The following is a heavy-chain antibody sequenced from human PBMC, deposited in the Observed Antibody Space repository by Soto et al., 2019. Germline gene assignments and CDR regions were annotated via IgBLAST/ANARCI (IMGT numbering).Heavy chain of an antibody. Sequence: LRLSCAASGFTFSSYSMNWVRQAPGKGLEWVSYISFTSSTIFYADSVRGRFTISRDNAKNSLYLQMNTLRDEDTAVYYCARDNGMAGSFDPWGQGTLVTVSS. CDR1: GFTFSSYS. CDR3: ARDNGMAGSFDP. V-gene: IGHV3-48*02. J-gene: IGHJ5*02. CDR2: ISFTSSTI. D-gene: IGHD2-8*01.